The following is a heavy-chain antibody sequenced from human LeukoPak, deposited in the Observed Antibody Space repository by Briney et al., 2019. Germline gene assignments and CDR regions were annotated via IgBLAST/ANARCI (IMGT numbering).Heavy chain of an antibody. V-gene: IGHV3-7*01. CDR2: IKQDGSEK. J-gene: IGHJ6*02. Sequence: GGSLRPSCAASGFTFSSYWISWVRQAPGKGLEWVANIKQDGSEKYYVDSVNGRFTISRDNAKNSLYLQMNSLRAEDTAVYYCAREKVATIRYYYGMDVWGQGTTVTVSS. CDR3: AREKVATIRYYYGMDV. D-gene: IGHD5-12*01. CDR1: GFTFSSYW.